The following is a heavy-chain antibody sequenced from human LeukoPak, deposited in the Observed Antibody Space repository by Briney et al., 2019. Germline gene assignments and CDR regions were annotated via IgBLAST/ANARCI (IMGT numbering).Heavy chain of an antibody. D-gene: IGHD1-1*01. CDR3: ARDPGHNSFDF. Sequence: PGGSLRLSCAASGFTVSSNYMSWVRQAPGKGLEWVSVIYGGVNTVYADSVKGRFTISRDNSKNTLYLQMNSLRAEDTAVYFCARDPGHNSFDFWGQGTMVTVSS. V-gene: IGHV3-66*01. CDR2: IYGGVNT. J-gene: IGHJ3*01. CDR1: GFTVSSNY.